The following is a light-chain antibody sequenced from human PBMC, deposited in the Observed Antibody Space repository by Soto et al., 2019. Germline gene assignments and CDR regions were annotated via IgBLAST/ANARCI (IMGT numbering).Light chain of an antibody. Sequence: QSVLTQPASVSGSPGHSITISCTGTSSDVGGYNYVSWYQLHPGKASKLIIYEVSNRPSGVSNRFSGSRSGNTASLTISGLQADDEADYYCTSYTSSNALGVFGTGTKVTVL. V-gene: IGLV2-14*01. CDR2: EVS. CDR3: TSYTSSNALGV. J-gene: IGLJ1*01. CDR1: SSDVGGYNY.